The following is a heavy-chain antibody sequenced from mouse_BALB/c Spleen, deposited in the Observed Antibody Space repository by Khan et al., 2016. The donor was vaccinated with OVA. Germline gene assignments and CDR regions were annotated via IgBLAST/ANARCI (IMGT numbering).Heavy chain of an antibody. V-gene: IGHV1-20*02. J-gene: IGHJ2*01. CDR1: GYSFTGYF. D-gene: IGHD1-3*01. Sequence: EVQLQESGPELVKPGASVKISCKASGYSFTGYFMHWVMQSHGKSLEWIGRINPHVGETFYNQKFKDKATLTVDESSSTAYMELRSLASEDSAVYYCAKIDRSDFDYWGQGTTLTVSS. CDR3: AKIDRSDFDY. CDR2: INPHVGET.